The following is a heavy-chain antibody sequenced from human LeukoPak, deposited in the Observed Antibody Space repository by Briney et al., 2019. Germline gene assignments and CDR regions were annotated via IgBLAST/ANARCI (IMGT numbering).Heavy chain of an antibody. D-gene: IGHD6-19*01. CDR3: ARDYSSGWYAFDY. CDR2: ISAYNGNT. CDR1: GYTFTSYG. J-gene: IGHJ4*02. V-gene: IGHV1-18*01. Sequence: GASVKVSCKASGYTFTSYGIRWVRQAPAQELEWMGWISAYNGNTNYAQKLQGRVTMTTDTSTSTAYMEPRSLRSDDTAFYYCARDYSSGWYAFDYWGQGTLVTVSS.